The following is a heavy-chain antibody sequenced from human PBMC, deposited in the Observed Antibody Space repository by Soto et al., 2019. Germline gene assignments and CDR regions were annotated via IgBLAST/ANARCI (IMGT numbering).Heavy chain of an antibody. CDR3: ASPYDFWSGYSDQLYYYYGMDV. Sequence: QVQLVESGGGVVQPGRSLRLSCAASGFTFSSYAMHWVRQAPGKGLEWVAVISYDGSNKYYADSVKGRFTISRDNSKNTLDLQMNSLRAEDTAVYYCASPYDFWSGYSDQLYYYYGMDVWGQGTTVTVFS. D-gene: IGHD3-3*01. CDR1: GFTFSSYA. J-gene: IGHJ6*02. CDR2: ISYDGSNK. V-gene: IGHV3-30-3*01.